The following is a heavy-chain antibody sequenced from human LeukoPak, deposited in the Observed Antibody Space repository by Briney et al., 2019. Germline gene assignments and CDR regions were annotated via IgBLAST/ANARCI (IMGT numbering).Heavy chain of an antibody. V-gene: IGHV3-11*01. Sequence: PGGSLRLSCAASGFTFSDYYMSWIRQAPGKGLEWVSYISTSGSTIYYADSVKGRFTISRDNAKNSLYLQMNSLRAEDTAVYYCARDYPPITMIDDAFDIWGQGTMVTVSS. CDR1: GFTFSDYY. CDR2: ISTSGSTI. D-gene: IGHD3-22*01. CDR3: ARDYPPITMIDDAFDI. J-gene: IGHJ3*02.